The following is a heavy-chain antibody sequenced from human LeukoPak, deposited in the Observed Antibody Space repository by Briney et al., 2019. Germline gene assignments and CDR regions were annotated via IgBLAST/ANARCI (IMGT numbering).Heavy chain of an antibody. J-gene: IGHJ6*02. CDR1: GGSISSSSHY. D-gene: IGHD1-26*01. CDR3: ARIKIYSLLESFYYYYGMDV. CDR2: IYYSGST. V-gene: IGHV4-39*07. Sequence: SETLSLTCTVSGGSISSSSHYWGWIRQPPGKGLEWIGSIYYSGSTYYNPSLKSRVTISVDTSKNQFSLKLSSVTAADTAVYYCARIKIYSLLESFYYYYGMDVWGQGTTVTVSS.